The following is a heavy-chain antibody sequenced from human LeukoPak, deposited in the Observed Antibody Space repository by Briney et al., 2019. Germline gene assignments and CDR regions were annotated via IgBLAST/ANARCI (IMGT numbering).Heavy chain of an antibody. D-gene: IGHD3-16*01. V-gene: IGHV4-59*01. CDR2: IYYSERA. Sequence: SETLSLTCTVSGGSMSSYYWSWIRQVPGKGLEWIGFIYYSERATYNPSLKSRVTISINTSKNQFSLKLTSVTTADTAVYYCARGDLALSGTREYYYYYGMDVWGQGTTVTVSS. CDR1: GGSMSSYY. J-gene: IGHJ6*02. CDR3: ARGDLALSGTREYYYYYGMDV.